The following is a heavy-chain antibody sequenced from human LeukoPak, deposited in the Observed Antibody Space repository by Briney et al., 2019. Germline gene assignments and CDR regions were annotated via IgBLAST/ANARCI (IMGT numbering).Heavy chain of an antibody. D-gene: IGHD1-26*01. CDR3: ARGLGWDSGTYLGA. V-gene: IGHV1-2*02. Sequence: GAAVKVSCKASGYTFTGYYMHWVRQAPGQGLEWMGWINPNSGDTYCAQNFQGRVSMTRDTSISTAYLDLSGLRSDDTALYYCARGLGWDSGTYLGAWGQGTLVTVSS. CDR2: INPNSGDT. CDR1: GYTFTGYY. J-gene: IGHJ5*02.